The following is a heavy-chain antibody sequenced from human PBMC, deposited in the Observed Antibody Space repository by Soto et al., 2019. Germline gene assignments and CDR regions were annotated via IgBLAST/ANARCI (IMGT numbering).Heavy chain of an antibody. J-gene: IGHJ4*02. CDR1: GYIFTDYY. V-gene: IGHV1-2*06. D-gene: IGHD6-19*01. Sequence: ASVKVSCKASGYIFTDYYMHWVRQAPGQELGWMGRINPNSGGTNYAQKFQGRVTMTRDTSMSTAYMELSSLRSEDTAMYYCARDLAVASSRYDYWGQGTLVTVSS. CDR3: ARDLAVASSRYDY. CDR2: INPNSGGT.